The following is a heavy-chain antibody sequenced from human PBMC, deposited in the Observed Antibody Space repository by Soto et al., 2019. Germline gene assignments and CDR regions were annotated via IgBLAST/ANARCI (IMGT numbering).Heavy chain of an antibody. Sequence: GALRLSCAASGLIFSDVWMTWVRQAPGKGLEWVGRIKTKPDDGTIDYAAPVRGRFTISRDDSKNTLYLQMTSLTPDDTGVYYCTTSNLGVDFWGPGTLVTVSS. CDR3: TTSNLGVDF. V-gene: IGHV3-15*01. J-gene: IGHJ4*02. CDR2: IKTKPDDGTI. D-gene: IGHD1-1*01. CDR1: GLIFSDVW.